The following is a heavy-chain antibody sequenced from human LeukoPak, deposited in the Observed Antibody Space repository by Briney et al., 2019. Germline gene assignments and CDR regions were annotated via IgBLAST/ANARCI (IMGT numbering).Heavy chain of an antibody. CDR3: AREWDPGYYYDSSGYYC. CDR1: GGSISSGSYY. CDR2: IYTSGST. J-gene: IGHJ4*02. D-gene: IGHD3-22*01. V-gene: IGHV4-61*02. Sequence: SETLSLTCTVSGGSISSGSYYWSWIRQPAGKGLEWIGRIYTSGSTNYNPSLKSRVTISVDTSKNQFSLKLSSVTAADTAVYYCAREWDPGYYYDSSGYYCWGQGTLVTVSS.